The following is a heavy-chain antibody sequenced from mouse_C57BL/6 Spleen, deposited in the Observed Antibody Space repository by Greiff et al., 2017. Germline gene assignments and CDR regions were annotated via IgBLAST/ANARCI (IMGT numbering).Heavy chain of an antibody. CDR2: ITHSGET. CDR3: AGDSREEGYFDV. CDR1: GFPITSGYY. Sequence: VQRVESGPGLVKPSQSLFLTCSITGFPITSGYYWIWIRQSPGKPLEWMGYITHSGETFYNPSLQSPISITRETSKNQFFLQLNSVTTEDTAMYYCAGDSREEGYFDVWGTGTTVTVSS. J-gene: IGHJ1*03. D-gene: IGHD3-1*01. V-gene: IGHV12-3*01.